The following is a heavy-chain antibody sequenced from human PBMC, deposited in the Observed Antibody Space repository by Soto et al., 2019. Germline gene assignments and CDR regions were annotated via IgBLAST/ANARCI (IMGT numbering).Heavy chain of an antibody. Sequence: SETLPRTCTVSPASSSSGVYYWIYIRQRPGKGLEWLAYSYYSGDTFYNPSLKSRLLISIDTSKNQFSLRLSSVTAADKAVYYCARDGLLTGTTGWYFDLWGRGTLVTISS. D-gene: IGHD1-7*01. CDR2: SYYSGDT. J-gene: IGHJ2*01. CDR3: ARDGLLTGTTGWYFDL. CDR1: PASSSSGVYY. V-gene: IGHV4-31*03.